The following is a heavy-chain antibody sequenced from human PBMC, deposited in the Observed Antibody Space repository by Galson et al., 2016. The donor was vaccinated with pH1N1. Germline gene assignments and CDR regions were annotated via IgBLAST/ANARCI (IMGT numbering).Heavy chain of an antibody. V-gene: IGHV3-23*01. CDR1: GFTFNNYA. CDR3: ARTSEDFADVDLRVFYYYGMDV. D-gene: IGHD1-7*01. Sequence: SLRLSCAASGFTFNNYAMSWVRQAPGKGLEWVSIITSRGRTYYADSVKGRFTISRDNSKNTLYLQMSSLRADDTALYYCARTSEDFADVDLRVFYYYGMDVWGQGTTVTVSS. CDR2: ITSRGRT. J-gene: IGHJ6*02.